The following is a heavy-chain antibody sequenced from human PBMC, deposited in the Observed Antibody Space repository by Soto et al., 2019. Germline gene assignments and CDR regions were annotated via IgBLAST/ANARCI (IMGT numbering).Heavy chain of an antibody. D-gene: IGHD2-2*01. CDR3: AVGFKAVVPAALRHYGGNSAFVY. J-gene: IGHJ4*02. Sequence: EVQLLESGGGLVQPGGSLRLSCAVSGFTFSSYAMSWVRQAPGKGLEWVSAISGSGTSTYQVDSVKGRFTISRDNSKNTVYLQMNSLRADDTAVYYCAVGFKAVVPAALRHYGGNSAFVYWGQGTLVTVSS. V-gene: IGHV3-23*01. CDR2: ISGSGTST. CDR1: GFTFSSYA.